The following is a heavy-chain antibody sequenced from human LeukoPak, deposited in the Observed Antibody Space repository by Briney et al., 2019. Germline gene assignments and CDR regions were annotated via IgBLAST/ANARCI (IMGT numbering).Heavy chain of an antibody. J-gene: IGHJ4*02. CDR2: IYSGGST. D-gene: IGHD3-22*01. CDR1: GFTFSSYS. Sequence: GGSLRLSWAASGFTFSSYSMNWVRQAQGKGLEWVSVIYSGGSTYYADSVKGRFTISRDNSKNTLYLQMNSLRAEDTAVYYCAKDGDYDSSGYYYGYWGQGTLVTVSS. CDR3: AKDGDYDSSGYYYGY. V-gene: IGHV3-53*01.